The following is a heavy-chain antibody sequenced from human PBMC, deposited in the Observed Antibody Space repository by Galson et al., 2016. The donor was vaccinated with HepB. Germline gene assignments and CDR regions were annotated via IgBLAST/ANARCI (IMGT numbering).Heavy chain of an antibody. V-gene: IGHV3-11*01. CDR2: ISTNGRTI. CDR1: GFGFFDYF. Sequence: SLRLSCAASGFGFFDYFMTWIRQAPGKGLEWLSHISTNGRTIQYADSVKGRFTISRDNARNSLYLQMGSLRVDDTAVYFCARVDAIFGTTQPHDAFDVWGQGTMVTVSS. J-gene: IGHJ3*01. D-gene: IGHD3-3*02. CDR3: ARVDAIFGTTQPHDAFDV.